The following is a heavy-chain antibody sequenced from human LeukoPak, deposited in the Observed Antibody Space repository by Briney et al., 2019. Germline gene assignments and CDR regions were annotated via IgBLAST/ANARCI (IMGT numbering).Heavy chain of an antibody. Sequence: SQTLSLTCTVSGGSISSGGYYWSWIRQPAGKGLEWIGRIYASGSTDYNPSLKSRVSISVDTSKNQFSLKLSSVTAADTAVYYCARDSSGWFNLNNWGQGTLVTVSS. CDR3: ARDSSGWFNLNN. V-gene: IGHV4-61*02. D-gene: IGHD6-19*01. J-gene: IGHJ4*02. CDR1: GGSISSGGYY. CDR2: IYASGST.